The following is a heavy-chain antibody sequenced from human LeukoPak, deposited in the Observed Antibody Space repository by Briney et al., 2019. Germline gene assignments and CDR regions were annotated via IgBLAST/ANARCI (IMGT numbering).Heavy chain of an antibody. Sequence: PGGSLRLSCVASGFTFSGSAIHWVRQASGKGLEWVGRVRSKADSYATAYTASMKGRFIISRDDSKNTAYLQMNSLKTEDTAVYYCTRSYDSSGYYYSYYYYYGMDVWGQGTTVTVSS. CDR1: GFTFSGSA. CDR2: VRSKADSYAT. J-gene: IGHJ6*02. CDR3: TRSYDSSGYYYSYYYYYGMDV. D-gene: IGHD3-22*01. V-gene: IGHV3-73*01.